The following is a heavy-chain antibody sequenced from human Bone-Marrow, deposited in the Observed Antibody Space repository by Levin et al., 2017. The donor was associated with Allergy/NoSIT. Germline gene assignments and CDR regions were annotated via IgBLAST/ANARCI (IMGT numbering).Heavy chain of an antibody. D-gene: IGHD5-18*01. CDR3: TTGQRANTYGPSNYYYYGMDV. Sequence: GESLKISCVASGLTINNAWMNWVRQAPGKGLQWVGRIKSQTAGGTINYAAPVKGRFTISRDDSKNTLHLQMNGLKTEDTAVYFCTTGQRANTYGPSNYYYYGMDVWGQGTTVTVSS. J-gene: IGHJ6*02. V-gene: IGHV3-15*01. CDR2: IKSQTAGGTI. CDR1: GLTINNAW.